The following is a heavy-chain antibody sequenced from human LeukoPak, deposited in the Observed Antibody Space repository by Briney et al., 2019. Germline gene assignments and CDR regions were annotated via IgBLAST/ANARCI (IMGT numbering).Heavy chain of an antibody. J-gene: IGHJ4*02. CDR2: ISGSGGDT. D-gene: IGHD4-17*01. CDR1: GFTFNNYV. CDR3: AKVFRSGDLFVSDS. V-gene: IGHV3-23*01. Sequence: TGGSLRLSCAASGFTFNNYVMSWVRQAPGKGLEWVSGISGSGGDTYYADSVKGRFTISRDNSKNTLFLQMNSLRTEDSAIYSCAKVFRSGDLFVSDSWGQGTLVTVSS.